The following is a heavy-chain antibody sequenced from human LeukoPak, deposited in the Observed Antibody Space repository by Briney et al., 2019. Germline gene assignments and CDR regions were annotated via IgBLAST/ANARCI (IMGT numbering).Heavy chain of an antibody. D-gene: IGHD3-22*01. Sequence: PSETLSLTCTVSGASISGSGYYWGWIRQPPGKGLEWIGNIYDSGSTYYNPSLKSRVTISVDTSKNQFSLKLSSVTAADTAVYYCASWDTMIVAITSWGQGTLVTVSS. CDR3: ASWDTMIVAITS. CDR2: IYDSGST. CDR1: GASISGSGYY. J-gene: IGHJ4*02. V-gene: IGHV4-39*07.